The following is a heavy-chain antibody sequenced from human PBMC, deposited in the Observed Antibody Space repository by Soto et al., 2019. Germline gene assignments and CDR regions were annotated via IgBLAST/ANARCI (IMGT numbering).Heavy chain of an antibody. CDR1: GGSIGTDY. J-gene: IGHJ6*03. V-gene: IGHV4-59*01. CDR3: ASIYCSSTSCPYYYYYMDV. CDR2: IHYSGNT. Sequence: PSETLSLTCTVSGGSIGTDYWSWIRQSPGKGLEWIGYIHYSGNTNYNPSLKSRVTMSVDTSKNQLSLKLTSVSAADAAVYYCASIYCSSTSCPYYYYYMDVWGKGTTVTVSS. D-gene: IGHD2-2*01.